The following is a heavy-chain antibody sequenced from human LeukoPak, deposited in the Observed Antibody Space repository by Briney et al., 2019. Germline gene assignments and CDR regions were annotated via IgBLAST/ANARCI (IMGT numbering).Heavy chain of an antibody. CDR2: IKQDGSEK. J-gene: IGHJ4*02. V-gene: IGHV3-7*01. D-gene: IGHD1-26*01. Sequence: PGGSLRLSCAASGFTFSSYWMSWVRQAPGKGLEWVANIKQDGSEKYYVDSVKGRFTISRDNAKSSLYLQMNSLRAEDTAVYYCARGSSRGAIDYWGQGTLVTVSS. CDR3: ARGSSRGAIDY. CDR1: GFTFSSYW.